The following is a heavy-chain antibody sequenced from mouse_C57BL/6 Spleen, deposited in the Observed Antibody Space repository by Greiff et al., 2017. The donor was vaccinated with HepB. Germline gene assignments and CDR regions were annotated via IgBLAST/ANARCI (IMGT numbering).Heavy chain of an antibody. CDR1: GYTFTSYW. D-gene: IGHD1-1*01. Sequence: QVQLQQPGAELVKPGASVKLSCKASGYTFTSYWMHWVKQRPGQGLEWIGMIHPNSGSTNYNEKFKSKATLTVDKSSSTAYMQLSSLTSEDSAVYYCAAPYGSSPLAYWGQGTLVTVAA. CDR3: AAPYGSSPLAY. CDR2: IHPNSGST. J-gene: IGHJ3*01. V-gene: IGHV1-64*01.